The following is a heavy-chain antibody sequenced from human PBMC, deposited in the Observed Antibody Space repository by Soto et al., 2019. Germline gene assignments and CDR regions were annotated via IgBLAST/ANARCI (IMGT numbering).Heavy chain of an antibody. V-gene: IGHV4-59*08. D-gene: IGHD4-17*01. J-gene: IGHJ4*02. CDR3: ARLVAVTTAFDY. Sequence: SETLSLTCTVSGGSISSYYWSWIRQPPGKGLEWIGYIYYSGSTNYNPSLKSRVTISVDTSKNQFSLKLSSVTAADTAVYYCARLVAVTTAFDYWGQGTLVTVSS. CDR2: IYYSGST. CDR1: GGSISSYY.